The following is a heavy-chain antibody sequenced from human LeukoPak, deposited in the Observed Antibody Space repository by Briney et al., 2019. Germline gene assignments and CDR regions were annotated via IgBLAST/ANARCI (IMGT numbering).Heavy chain of an antibody. D-gene: IGHD3-10*01. J-gene: IGHJ4*02. CDR2: VFAGDSDS. CDR1: GFNFANFW. V-gene: IGHV5-51*01. CDR3: VRRGYYNSGTYFELEY. Sequence: PGESLKISCKGSGFNFANFWIGWVRQMPGKGLEWMGIVFAGDSDSKYSPSFEGQVTISADVSISTAFLQWTSLKASDTAMYYCVRRGYYNSGTYFELEYWGQGTLVTVSS.